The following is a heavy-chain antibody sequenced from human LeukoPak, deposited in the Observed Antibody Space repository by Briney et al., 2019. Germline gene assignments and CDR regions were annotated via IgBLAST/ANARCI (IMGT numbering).Heavy chain of an antibody. J-gene: IGHJ5*02. Sequence: ASLKVSCKASGYTFTSYGISWVRQAPGQGLEWMGWISAYNGNTNYAQKLQGRVTMTTDTSTSTAYMELRSLRSDDTAVYYCARGPRDYYDSSGYYSPNWFDPWGQGTLVTVSS. CDR2: ISAYNGNT. CDR1: GYTFTSYG. D-gene: IGHD3-22*01. V-gene: IGHV1-18*01. CDR3: ARGPRDYYDSSGYYSPNWFDP.